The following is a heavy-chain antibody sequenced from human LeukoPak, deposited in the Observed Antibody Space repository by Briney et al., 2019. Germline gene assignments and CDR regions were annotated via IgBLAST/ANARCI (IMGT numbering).Heavy chain of an antibody. Sequence: PSETLSLTCTVSGGSISSYYWSWLRQPAGKGLEWIGRIYTSGSTNYNPSLKSRVTMSVDTSKNQFSLRLSSVTAADTAVYYCARDRDDILTGYGFDYWGQGTLVTVSS. J-gene: IGHJ4*02. V-gene: IGHV4-4*07. D-gene: IGHD3-9*01. CDR2: IYTSGST. CDR1: GGSISSYY. CDR3: ARDRDDILTGYGFDY.